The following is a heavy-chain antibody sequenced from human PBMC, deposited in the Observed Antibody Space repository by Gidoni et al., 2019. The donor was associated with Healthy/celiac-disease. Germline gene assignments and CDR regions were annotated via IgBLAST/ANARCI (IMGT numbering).Heavy chain of an antibody. Sequence: QVQLVESGGGVVQPGRSLSLSCAASGFTFSSYALHWVRQAPGKGLEWVAVISYDGSNKYYADSVKGRFTISRDNSKNTLYLQMNSLRAEDTAVYYCARDYGDYLFDYWGQGTLVTVSS. V-gene: IGHV3-30-3*01. CDR1: GFTFSSYA. CDR3: ARDYGDYLFDY. CDR2: ISYDGSNK. J-gene: IGHJ4*02. D-gene: IGHD4-17*01.